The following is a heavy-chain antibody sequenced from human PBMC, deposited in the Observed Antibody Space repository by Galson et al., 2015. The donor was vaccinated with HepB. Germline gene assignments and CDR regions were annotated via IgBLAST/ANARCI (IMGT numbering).Heavy chain of an antibody. Sequence: SLRLSCAASGFTFSSYGMHWVRQAPGKGLEWVAVISYDGSNKYYADSVKGRFTISRDNSKNTLYLQMNSQRAEDTAVYYCAKDRFLEWSSAIGYWGQGTLVTVSS. J-gene: IGHJ4*02. CDR1: GFTFSSYG. CDR2: ISYDGSNK. D-gene: IGHD3-3*01. V-gene: IGHV3-30*18. CDR3: AKDRFLEWSSAIGY.